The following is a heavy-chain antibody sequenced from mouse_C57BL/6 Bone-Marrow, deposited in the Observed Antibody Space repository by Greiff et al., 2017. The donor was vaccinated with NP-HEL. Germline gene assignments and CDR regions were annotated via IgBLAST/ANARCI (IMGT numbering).Heavy chain of an antibody. D-gene: IGHD1-1*01. CDR2: ILPGSGST. Sequence: QVQLQQSGAELMKPGASVKLSCKATGYTFTGYWIEWVKQRPGRGLEWIGEILPGSGSTNYNEKFKGKATFTADTSSNTAYMQLSSLTTEDSAIYYCAREDYYGSSYPVYFDYWGQGTTLTVSS. CDR3: AREDYYGSSYPVYFDY. J-gene: IGHJ2*01. CDR1: GYTFTGYW. V-gene: IGHV1-9*01.